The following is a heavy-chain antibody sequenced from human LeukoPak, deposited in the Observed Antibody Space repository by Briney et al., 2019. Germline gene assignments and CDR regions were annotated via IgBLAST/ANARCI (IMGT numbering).Heavy chain of an antibody. D-gene: IGHD4-17*01. CDR1: GGTFSSYA. Sequence: ASVTVSCKASGGTFSSYAISWVRQAPGQGLEWMGGIIPIFGTANYAQKFQGRVTITADESTSTAYMELSSLRSEDTAVYYCARRSVASYGDYVYYWGQGTLVTVSS. CDR2: IIPIFGTA. J-gene: IGHJ4*02. CDR3: ARRSVASYGDYVYY. V-gene: IGHV1-69*13.